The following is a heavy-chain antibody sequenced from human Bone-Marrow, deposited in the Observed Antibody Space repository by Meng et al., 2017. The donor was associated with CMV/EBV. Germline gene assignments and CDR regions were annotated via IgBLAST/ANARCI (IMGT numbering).Heavy chain of an antibody. J-gene: IGHJ3*02. CDR1: GFTFSGSA. V-gene: IGHV3-64*02. D-gene: IGHD3-3*01. CDR2: ISSNGGST. Sequence: GESLKISCAASGFTFSGSAMHWVRQAPGKGLEYVSGISSNGGSTYYADSVKGRFTISRDNSKNTLYLQMGSLRAEDMAVYYCARDKYDFWSGYHNDAFDIWGQGTMVTVSS. CDR3: ARDKYDFWSGYHNDAFDI.